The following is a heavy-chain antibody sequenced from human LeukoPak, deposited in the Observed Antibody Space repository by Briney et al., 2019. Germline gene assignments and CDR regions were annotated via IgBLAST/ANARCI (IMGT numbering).Heavy chain of an antibody. CDR1: GYTFTGYY. CDR2: INPNSGGT. V-gene: IGHV1-2*02. J-gene: IGHJ4*02. CDR3: ARTSRIAAADIDY. D-gene: IGHD6-13*01. Sequence: ASVKVSCKASGYTFTGYYMHWVRQAPGQGLEWMGWINPNSGGTNYAQKFQGRVTMTRDTSISTAYMALSRLRSDETALYYCARTSRIAAADIDYWGQGTLVTVSS.